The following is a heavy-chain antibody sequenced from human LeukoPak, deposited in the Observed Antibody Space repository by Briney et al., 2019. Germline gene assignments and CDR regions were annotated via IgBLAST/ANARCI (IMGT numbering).Heavy chain of an antibody. J-gene: IGHJ3*02. CDR3: ARANIVATIIDAFDI. D-gene: IGHD5-12*01. Sequence: GGSLRLSCAASGFTFSSYAMSWVRQAPGKGLEWVSAINGRGGDTFYADSVKGRFTISRDNSKNTLFLQMNSLRAEDTAVYYCARANIVATIIDAFDIWGQGTMVTVSS. CDR2: INGRGGDT. CDR1: GFTFSSYA. V-gene: IGHV3-23*01.